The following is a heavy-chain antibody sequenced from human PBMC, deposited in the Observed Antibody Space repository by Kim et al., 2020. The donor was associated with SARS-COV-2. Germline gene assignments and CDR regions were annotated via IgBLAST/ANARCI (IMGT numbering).Heavy chain of an antibody. D-gene: IGHD3-3*01. CDR3: ARAPRRIITIFGVVTHFDD. CDR2: IYYSGST. J-gene: IGHJ4*02. CDR1: GGSISSGGYY. V-gene: IGHV4-31*03. Sequence: SETLSLTCTVSGGSISSGGYYWSWIRQHPGKGLEWIGYIYYSGSTYYNPSLKSRVTISVDTSKNQFSLKLSSVTAADTAVYYCARAPRRIITIFGVVTHFDDWGQGTLVTGSA.